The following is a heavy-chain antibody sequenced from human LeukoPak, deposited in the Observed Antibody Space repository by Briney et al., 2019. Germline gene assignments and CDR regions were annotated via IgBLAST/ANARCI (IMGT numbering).Heavy chain of an antibody. CDR1: GFPFETNA. CDR3: AKDWIQFNRVFDCFAS. V-gene: IGHV3-23*01. D-gene: IGHD5-18*01. CDR2: IGNTET. Sequence: GGSLRLSCATSGFPFETNAMSWVRQAPGKGLEWVATIGNTETFYADSVTGRFSISRDNSKNTVNLQLNRLRVDDTAIKYCAKDWIQFNRVFDCFASWGQGTLVTVSS. J-gene: IGHJ4*02.